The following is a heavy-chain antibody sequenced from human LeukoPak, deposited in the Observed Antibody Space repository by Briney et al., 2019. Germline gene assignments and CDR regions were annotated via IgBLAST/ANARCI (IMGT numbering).Heavy chain of an antibody. V-gene: IGHV4-59*12. CDR3: ARGGIAVARPTYDWFDP. CDR1: GGSTSSYY. J-gene: IGHJ5*02. Sequence: SETLSLTCTVFGGSTSSYYWSWIRQPPGEGLEWIGYIYYSGSTNYNPSLKSRVTISVDTSKNQFSLKLSSVTAADTAVYYCARGGIAVARPTYDWFDPWGQGTLVTLSS. D-gene: IGHD6-19*01. CDR2: IYYSGST.